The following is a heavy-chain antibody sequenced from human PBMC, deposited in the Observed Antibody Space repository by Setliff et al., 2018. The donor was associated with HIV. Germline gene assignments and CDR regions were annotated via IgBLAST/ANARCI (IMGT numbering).Heavy chain of an antibody. CDR2: IYYTGNT. J-gene: IGHJ5*02. CDR1: DGSITTDNYF. D-gene: IGHD2-15*01. Sequence: PSETLSLTCTVSDGSITTDNYFWGWIRQPPGKGLEWIGSIYYTGNTYSNSSLKSRASMSVDTSKKQISLRLHSVTAAEKAVYYCARHEGYLYDGSRYFGRFDPWGQGTLVTVSS. V-gene: IGHV4-39*01. CDR3: ARHEGYLYDGSRYFGRFDP.